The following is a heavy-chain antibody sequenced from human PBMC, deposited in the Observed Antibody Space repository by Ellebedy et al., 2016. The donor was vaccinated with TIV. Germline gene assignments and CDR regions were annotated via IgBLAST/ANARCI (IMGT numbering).Heavy chain of an antibody. CDR2: ISYDGSNK. CDR1: GFTFSSYG. CDR3: AKDGYSSSWYAAMDV. V-gene: IGHV3-30*18. D-gene: IGHD6-13*01. Sequence: GGSLRLXXAASGFTFSSYGMHWVRQAPGKGLEWVAVISYDGSNKYYADSVKGRFTISRDNSKNTLYLQMNSLRAEDTAVYYCAKDGYSSSWYAAMDVWGKGTTVTVSS. J-gene: IGHJ6*03.